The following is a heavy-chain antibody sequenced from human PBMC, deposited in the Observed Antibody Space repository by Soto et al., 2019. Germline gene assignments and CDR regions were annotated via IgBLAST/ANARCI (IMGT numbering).Heavy chain of an antibody. CDR3: AKAYRTGITMVRGVTPPWFDP. J-gene: IGHJ5*02. D-gene: IGHD3-10*01. CDR1: GFTFSSYG. V-gene: IGHV3-30*18. Sequence: GGSLRLSCAASGFTFSSYGMHWVRQAPGKGLEWVAVISYDGSNKYYADSVKGRFTTSRDNSKNTLYLQMNSLRAEDTAVYYCAKAYRTGITMVRGVTPPWFDPWGQGTLVTVSS. CDR2: ISYDGSNK.